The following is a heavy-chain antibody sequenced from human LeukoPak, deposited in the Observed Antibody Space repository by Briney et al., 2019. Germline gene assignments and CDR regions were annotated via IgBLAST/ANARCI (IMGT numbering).Heavy chain of an antibody. CDR1: GFTFEDYG. CDR2: ISWNSGSI. V-gene: IGHV3-9*01. Sequence: GRSLRLSCAASGFTFEDYGMHWVRQAPGKGLEWVSGISWNSGSIGYADSVKGRFTISRDNAKNSLYLQMNRLRAEDTALYYCAKTGTTMVRGAIDYWGQGTLVTVSS. CDR3: AKTGTTMVRGAIDY. D-gene: IGHD3-10*01. J-gene: IGHJ4*02.